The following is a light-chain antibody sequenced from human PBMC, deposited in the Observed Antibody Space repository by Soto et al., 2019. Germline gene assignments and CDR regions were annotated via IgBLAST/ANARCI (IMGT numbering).Light chain of an antibody. CDR3: SSYTSSSTDV. V-gene: IGLV2-14*01. CDR1: SSDVGGYNY. CDR2: DVS. J-gene: IGLJ1*01. Sequence: QSVLTQPASVSGSPGQSITISCTGTSSDVGGYNYVSWYQRHPGKAPKLMIYDVSNRPSGVSSRFSGSKSGNTASLTISGLQAEDEADYYCSSYTSSSTDVFGTGTKVTVL.